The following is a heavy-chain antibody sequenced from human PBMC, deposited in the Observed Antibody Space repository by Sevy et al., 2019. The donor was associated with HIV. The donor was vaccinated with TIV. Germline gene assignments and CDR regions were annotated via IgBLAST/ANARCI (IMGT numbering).Heavy chain of an antibody. J-gene: IGHJ6*02. Sequence: GGSLRLSCAASGFTFSSYGMHWVRQAPGKGLEWVAFIRYDGSNKYYADSVKGRFTISRDNSKNTPYLQMNRLRAEDTAVYYCAKDLYGALRRLQDYYYYGMDVWGQGTTVTVSS. CDR2: IRYDGSNK. V-gene: IGHV3-30*02. CDR1: GFTFSSYG. D-gene: IGHD5-12*01. CDR3: AKDLYGALRRLQDYYYYGMDV.